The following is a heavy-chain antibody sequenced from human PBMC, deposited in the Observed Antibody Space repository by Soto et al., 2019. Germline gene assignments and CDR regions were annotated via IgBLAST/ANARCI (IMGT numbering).Heavy chain of an antibody. Sequence: QVQLVQSGAEVKKPGSSVKVSCKASGGTFSSYAISWVRQAPGQGLEWMGGIIPIFGTANYAQTFQGRVTITADESTSTAYRELSSLRSEDTAVYYCARATGQDCTNGVCLREDYWGQGTLVTVSS. CDR1: GGTFSSYA. J-gene: IGHJ4*02. CDR3: ARATGQDCTNGVCLREDY. CDR2: IIPIFGTA. D-gene: IGHD2-8*01. V-gene: IGHV1-69*01.